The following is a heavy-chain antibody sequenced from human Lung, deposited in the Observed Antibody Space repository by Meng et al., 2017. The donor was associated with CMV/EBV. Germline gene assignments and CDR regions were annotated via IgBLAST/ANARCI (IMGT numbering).Heavy chain of an antibody. CDR3: ARVGQWLPIDY. D-gene: IGHD6-19*01. CDR1: GSTSSSSNW. Sequence: QEQRPALGQARVTPENTRSTPCSSSGSTSSSSNWWSWVRQPPGKGLEWIGEIYHSGSTNYNPPLKSRVTISVDKSKYQFSLNLSSVTAADTAVYYCARVGQWLPIDYWDQGTLVTVSS. J-gene: IGHJ4*02. V-gene: IGHV4-4*02. CDR2: IYHSGST.